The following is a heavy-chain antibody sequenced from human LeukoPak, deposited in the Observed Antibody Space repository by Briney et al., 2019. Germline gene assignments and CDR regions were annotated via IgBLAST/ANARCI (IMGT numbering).Heavy chain of an antibody. CDR1: GFTFSSYS. CDR2: IRNDGSNK. D-gene: IGHD2-2*01. CDR3: AKDQSSFCSRSSCYALHY. Sequence: GGSLRLSCAASGFTFSSYSMHWVRQAPGKGLEWVAFIRNDGSNKYYADSVKGRFTVSRENSKNTLYLQINSLRAEDTAVYYCAKDQSSFCSRSSCYALHYWGQGTLVTVSS. J-gene: IGHJ4*02. V-gene: IGHV3-30*02.